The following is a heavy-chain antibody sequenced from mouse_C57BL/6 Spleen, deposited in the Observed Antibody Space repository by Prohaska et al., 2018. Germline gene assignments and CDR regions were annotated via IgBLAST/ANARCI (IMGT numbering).Heavy chain of an antibody. D-gene: IGHD1-1*01. J-gene: IGHJ1*03. CDR3: ARSLYYYGSSYWYFDV. CDR2: INPNNGGT. Sequence: HGKSLEWIGDINPNNGGTSYNQKFKGKATLTVDKSSSTAYMELRSLTSEDSAVYYCARSLYYYGSSYWYFDVWGTGTTVTVSS. V-gene: IGHV1-26*01.